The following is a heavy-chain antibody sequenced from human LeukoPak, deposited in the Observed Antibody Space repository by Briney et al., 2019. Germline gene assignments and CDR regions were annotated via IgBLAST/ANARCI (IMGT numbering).Heavy chain of an antibody. CDR2: IYYSGST. D-gene: IGHD5/OR15-5a*01. CDR3: ARDLSLDY. V-gene: IGHV4-39*07. Sequence: SETLSLTCTVSGGSISSSSYYWGWIRQPPGKGLEWIGSIYYSGSTYYNPSLKSRVTISVDTSKNQFSLKLSSVTAADTAVYYCARDLSLDYWGQGTLVTVSS. CDR1: GGSISSSSYY. J-gene: IGHJ4*02.